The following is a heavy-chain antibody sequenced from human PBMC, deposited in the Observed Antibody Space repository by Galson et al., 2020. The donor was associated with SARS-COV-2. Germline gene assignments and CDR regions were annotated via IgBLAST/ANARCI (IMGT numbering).Heavy chain of an antibody. J-gene: IGHJ6*02. CDR2: IYYSGST. V-gene: IGHV4-39*01. D-gene: IGHD3-9*01. CDR3: ASVDILTGYSHYPRPYYYYGMDV. Sequence: SETLSLTCTVSGGSISSSSYYWGWIRQPPGKGLEWIGSIYYSGSTYYNPSLKSRVTISVDTSKNQFSLKLSSVTAADTAVYYCASVDILTGYSHYPRPYYYYGMDVWGQGTTVTVSS. CDR1: GGSISSSSYY.